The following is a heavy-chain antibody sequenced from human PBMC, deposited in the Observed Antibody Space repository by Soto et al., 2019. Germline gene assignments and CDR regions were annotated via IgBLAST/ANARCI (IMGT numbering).Heavy chain of an antibody. CDR2: INHSGST. CDR3: ARCQHIVVVGAANHGCDCLET. J-gene: IGHJ5*02. Sequence: PSETXSLTCSVYGCSFIVYYLSLVRQPPGKGLEWIGEINHSGSTNYNPSLKSRVTISVDTSKNQFSLKLSSVTAADTAVYYCARCQHIVVVGAANHGCDCLETWGQGTLVTVYS. CDR1: GCSFIVYY. V-gene: IGHV4-34*01. D-gene: IGHD2-15*01.